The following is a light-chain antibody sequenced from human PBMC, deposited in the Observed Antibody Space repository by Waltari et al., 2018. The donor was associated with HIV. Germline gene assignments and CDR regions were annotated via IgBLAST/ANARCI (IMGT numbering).Light chain of an antibody. CDR1: HGIGND. J-gene: IGKJ1*01. CDR2: SAS. Sequence: AIQMTHSPTSLSPPVGGRVAITCRARHGIGNDLCRYQQQPGKPPKLLIYSASRLQSGVASRFSGSGYSTDFTLTISSLQPEDFATYYCMHDYNYPRTFGQGT. CDR3: MHDYNYPRT. V-gene: IGKV1-6*01.